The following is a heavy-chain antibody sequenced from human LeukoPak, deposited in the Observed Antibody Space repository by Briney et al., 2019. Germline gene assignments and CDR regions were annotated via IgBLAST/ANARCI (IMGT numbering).Heavy chain of an antibody. CDR1: GFTSSIYG. J-gene: IGHJ4*02. CDR3: AKEIAVADYFDY. Sequence: GRSLRLSCAASGFTSSIYGMHWVRQAPGKGLEWVAVISSDGYTKYYADSVKGRFTISRDNSQNTLYLQMNSLRAEDTAVYYCAKEIAVADYFDYWGQGTLVTVSS. CDR2: ISSDGYTK. D-gene: IGHD6-19*01. V-gene: IGHV3-30*18.